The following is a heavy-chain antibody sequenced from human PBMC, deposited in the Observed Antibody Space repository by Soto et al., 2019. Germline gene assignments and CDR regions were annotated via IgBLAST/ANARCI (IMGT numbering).Heavy chain of an antibody. D-gene: IGHD4-17*01. CDR2: INADNGDT. CDR3: ARYAVTVSDY. J-gene: IGHJ4*02. CDR1: GYTFTTYP. Sequence: QVQLVQSGGEEKKPGASVKLSCKTSGYTFTTYPMHWVRQAPGQGLEWMGWINADNGDTKYSEKFQGRVTITRDTSASVVYMELTSLRSQDTGFYYCARYAVTVSDYWGQGTLVTVSP. V-gene: IGHV1-3*05.